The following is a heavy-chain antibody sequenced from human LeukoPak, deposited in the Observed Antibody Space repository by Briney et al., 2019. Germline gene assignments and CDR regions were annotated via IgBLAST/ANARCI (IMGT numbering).Heavy chain of an antibody. CDR2: IYYSGST. CDR1: GGSINNYY. CDR3: ARSYLRGSSGWYTPHLPDTPFDY. J-gene: IGHJ4*02. D-gene: IGHD6-19*01. Sequence: SETLSLTCTVSGGSINNYYWSWIRQSPGKGLEWIGYIYYSGSTDYNPSLKSRATISVDTSKDQFSLKLSSVTAADTAVYYCARSYLRGSSGWYTPHLPDTPFDYWGQGTLVTVSS. V-gene: IGHV4-59*01.